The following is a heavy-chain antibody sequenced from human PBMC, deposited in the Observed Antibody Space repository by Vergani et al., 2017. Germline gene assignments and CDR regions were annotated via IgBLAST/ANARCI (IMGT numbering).Heavy chain of an antibody. CDR3: ARLPDIVATGDY. D-gene: IGHD5-12*01. CDR1: GYPFTGYY. Sequence: QVQLVQSGAEVKKPGASVKVSCKASGYPFTGYYMHWVRQAPGQGLEWMGWINPNSGGKNYAQKVQGRVTMTRDTSISTAYMELSRLRSDDTAVYYCARLPDIVATGDYWGQGTLVTVSA. V-gene: IGHV1-2*02. J-gene: IGHJ4*02. CDR2: INPNSGGK.